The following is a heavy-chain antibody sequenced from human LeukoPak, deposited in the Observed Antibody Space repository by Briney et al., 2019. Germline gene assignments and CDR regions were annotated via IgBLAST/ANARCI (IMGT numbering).Heavy chain of an antibody. V-gene: IGHV5-51*01. J-gene: IGHJ5*02. CDR1: GYSFTSYW. CDR3: ARLGGYCSSTSCYTLSNWFDP. Sequence: GESLKISCKGSGYSFTSYWIGWVRQMPGKGLEWMGTIYPGDSDTRYSPSFQGQVTISADKSISTAYPQWSSLKASDTAMYYCARLGGYCSSTSCYTLSNWFDPWGQGTLVTVSS. CDR2: IYPGDSDT. D-gene: IGHD2-2*02.